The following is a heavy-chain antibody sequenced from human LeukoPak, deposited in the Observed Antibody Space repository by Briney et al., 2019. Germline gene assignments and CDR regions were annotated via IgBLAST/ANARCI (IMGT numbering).Heavy chain of an antibody. CDR2: INPNSGGT. Sequence: ASVKVSCKASGYTFTGYYMHWVRQAPGQGLEWMGRINPNSGGTNYAQKFQGRVTMTRDTSISTAYMELSRLRSDDTAVYYCARDGECSSGWTAPFDYWGQGTLVTVSS. V-gene: IGHV1-2*06. D-gene: IGHD6-19*01. CDR1: GYTFTGYY. CDR3: ARDGECSSGWTAPFDY. J-gene: IGHJ4*02.